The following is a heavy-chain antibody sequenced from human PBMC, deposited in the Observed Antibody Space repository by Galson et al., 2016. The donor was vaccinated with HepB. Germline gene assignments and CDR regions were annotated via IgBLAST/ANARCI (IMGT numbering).Heavy chain of an antibody. D-gene: IGHD3-10*01. V-gene: IGHV3-23*01. J-gene: IGHJ6*02. CDR1: GFTFSSYA. CDR3: AKAKYGSGSYPKHYGVDV. CDR2: ISGSGGST. Sequence: SLRLSCAASGFTFSSYAMSWVRQAPGKGLEWVSVISGSGGSTYYADSVKGRFTISRDNSKNTLYLQMNSLRADDTAVYYCAKAKYGSGSYPKHYGVDVWGQGTTVTVSS.